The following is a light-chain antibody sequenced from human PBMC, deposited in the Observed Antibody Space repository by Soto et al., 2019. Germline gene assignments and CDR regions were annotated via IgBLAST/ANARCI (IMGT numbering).Light chain of an antibody. CDR2: DAS. V-gene: IGKV1-5*01. Sequence: DIQMTQSPYTLSAAVGDRVTITCRASQSISSWVAWYQQKPGKAPKLLIYDASSLESGVPSRFSGSGSGTEFTLTISSLQPDDFATYYCQQYNSWTFGQGTKVEIK. CDR3: QQYNSWT. CDR1: QSISSW. J-gene: IGKJ1*01.